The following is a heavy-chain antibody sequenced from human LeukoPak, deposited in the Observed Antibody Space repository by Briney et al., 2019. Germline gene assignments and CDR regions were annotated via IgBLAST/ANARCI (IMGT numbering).Heavy chain of an antibody. D-gene: IGHD3-10*01. CDR2: IYHSGST. Sequence: SETLSLTCTVFGYSISSGYYWGWIRQPPGKGLEWIGSIYHSGSTYYNPSLKSRVTISVDTSKNQFSLKLSSVTAADTAVYYCARAPYYYGSGSSDYWGQGTLVTVSS. V-gene: IGHV4-38-2*02. J-gene: IGHJ4*02. CDR1: GYSISSGYY. CDR3: ARAPYYYGSGSSDY.